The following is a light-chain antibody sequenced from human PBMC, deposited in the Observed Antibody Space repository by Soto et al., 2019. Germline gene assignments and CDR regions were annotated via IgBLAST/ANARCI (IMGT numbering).Light chain of an antibody. J-gene: IGKJ5*01. Sequence: EIVLTQSPATLSLSPGERATLSCRASQSVSSYLAWYQQKPGQAPRLLIYDASNRATGIPARFSGSGSGTDFSLTISSLAPDDFAAYYCQQRSNWPPTFGQGTRLEIK. V-gene: IGKV3-11*01. CDR3: QQRSNWPPT. CDR1: QSVSSY. CDR2: DAS.